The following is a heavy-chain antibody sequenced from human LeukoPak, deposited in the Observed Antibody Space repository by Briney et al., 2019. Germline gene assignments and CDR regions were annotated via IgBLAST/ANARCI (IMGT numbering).Heavy chain of an antibody. Sequence: ASVKVSCKASGYTFTSYGISWVRQAPGQGLEWMGWINPNSGGTNYAQKFQGRVTMTRDTSISTGYMELSRLRSDDTAVYYCARGRRYYDSGNWFDPWGQGTLVTVSS. CDR3: ARGRRYYDSGNWFDP. V-gene: IGHV1-2*02. CDR2: INPNSGGT. CDR1: GYTFTSYG. D-gene: IGHD3-22*01. J-gene: IGHJ5*02.